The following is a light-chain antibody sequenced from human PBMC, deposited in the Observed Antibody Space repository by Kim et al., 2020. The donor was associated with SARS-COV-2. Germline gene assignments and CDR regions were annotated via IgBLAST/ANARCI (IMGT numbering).Light chain of an antibody. CDR2: GNS. J-gene: IGLJ1*01. Sequence: QSVLTQPPSVSGAPGQRVTISCTGSSSNIGAGYDVHWYQQLPGTAPKLLMYGNSNRPSGVPDRFSGSKSGTSASLAITGLQAEDEADYYCQSYDSGLGPYVFGTGTKVTVL. CDR3: QSYDSGLGPYV. CDR1: SSNIGAGYD. V-gene: IGLV1-40*01.